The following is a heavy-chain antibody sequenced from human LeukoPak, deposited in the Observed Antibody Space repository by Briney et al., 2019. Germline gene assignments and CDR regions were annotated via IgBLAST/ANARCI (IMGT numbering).Heavy chain of an antibody. Sequence: ASVKVSCKASGGTLSSYAISWVRQAPGQGLEWMGRIIPIFGTANYVQKFQGRVTITTDESTSTDYMELSSLRSEDTAVYYCARDRSSSSCFDYWGEGTLVTVSS. CDR1: GGTLSSYA. CDR2: IIPIFGTA. J-gene: IGHJ4*02. CDR3: ARDRSSSSCFDY. V-gene: IGHV1-69*05. D-gene: IGHD6-13*01.